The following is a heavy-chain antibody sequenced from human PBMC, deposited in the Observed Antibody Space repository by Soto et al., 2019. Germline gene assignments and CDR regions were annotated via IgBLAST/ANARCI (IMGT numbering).Heavy chain of an antibody. V-gene: IGHV3-30-3*01. CDR3: ARVDATYYYGSGSYYRGGYFDY. CDR2: ISYDGSNK. CDR1: GFTFSSYA. J-gene: IGHJ4*02. Sequence: QVQLVESGGGVVQPGRSLRLSCAASGFTFSSYAMHWVRQAPGKGLEWVAVISYDGSNKYYADSVKGRFTISRDNSKNTLYLQMNNLRAEDTAVYYCARVDATYYYGSGSYYRGGYFDYWGQGTLVTVSS. D-gene: IGHD3-10*01.